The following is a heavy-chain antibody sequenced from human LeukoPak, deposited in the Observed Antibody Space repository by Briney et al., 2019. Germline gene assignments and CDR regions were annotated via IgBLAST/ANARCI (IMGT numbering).Heavy chain of an antibody. Sequence: GGSLRLSCAASGFTFSSYGMSWVRQAPGKGLEWVSSISSSTDYKYYADSLKGRFTISRDNAKNSLYLQMNSLRADDTAVYYCARDGGRREDYWGQGILVTVSS. J-gene: IGHJ4*02. CDR3: ARDGGRREDY. V-gene: IGHV3-21*01. CDR1: GFTFSSYG. D-gene: IGHD1-14*01. CDR2: ISSSTDYK.